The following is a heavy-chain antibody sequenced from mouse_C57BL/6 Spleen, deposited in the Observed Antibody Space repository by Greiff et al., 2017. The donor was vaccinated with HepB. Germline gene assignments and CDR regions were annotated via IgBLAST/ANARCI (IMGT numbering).Heavy chain of an antibody. CDR2: ISYSGST. CDR1: GYSITSDY. D-gene: IGHD2-2*01. V-gene: IGHV3-8*01. J-gene: IGHJ1*03. Sequence: EVHLVESGPGLAKPSQTLSLTCSVTGYSITSDYWNWIRKFPGNKLEYMGYISYSGSTYYNPSLKSRISITRDTSKNQYYLQLNSVTTEDTATYYCARYKGSMVTSGSFDVWGTGTTVTVSS. CDR3: ARYKGSMVTSGSFDV.